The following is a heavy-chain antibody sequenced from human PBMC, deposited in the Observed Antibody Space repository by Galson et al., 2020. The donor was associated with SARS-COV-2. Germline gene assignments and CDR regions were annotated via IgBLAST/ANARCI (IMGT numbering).Heavy chain of an antibody. CDR1: GFTFNMYA. CDR2: IRGGGGTT. Sequence: GGSLRLSCTASGFTFNMYAMSWVRQGPGKGLEWVSGIRGGGGTTLYADSVKGRFAISRDNSKNTLYLQMNSLRGEDTAVYYCAKDLRESPLKGSFDYWGQGTLVTASS. V-gene: IGHV3-23*01. CDR3: AKDLRESPLKGSFDY. J-gene: IGHJ4*02. D-gene: IGHD3-10*01.